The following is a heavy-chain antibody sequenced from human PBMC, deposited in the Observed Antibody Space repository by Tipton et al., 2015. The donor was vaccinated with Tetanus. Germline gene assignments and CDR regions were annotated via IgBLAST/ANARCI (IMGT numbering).Heavy chain of an antibody. CDR1: GFIFSNYD. CDR2: ILFDGSHK. D-gene: IGHD6-19*01. J-gene: IGHJ4*02. V-gene: IGHV3-33*03. CDR3: AKVSPNTSGCLDY. Sequence: SLRLSCAASGFIFSNYDFHWVRQAPGKGLEWVAVILFDGSHKDYADSVKGRFTISRDNAKNSLYLQMNSLRAEDTAFYYCAKVSPNTSGCLDYWGQGTLVTVSS.